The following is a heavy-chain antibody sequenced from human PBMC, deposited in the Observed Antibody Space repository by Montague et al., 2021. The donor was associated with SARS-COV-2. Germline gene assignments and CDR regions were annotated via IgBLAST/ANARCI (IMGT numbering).Heavy chain of an antibody. D-gene: IGHD3-16*01. CDR1: GGSITNDD. CDR3: ARYYERSLDV. CDR2: IFKNGDI. V-gene: IGHV4-59*08. J-gene: IGHJ6*02. Sequence: SETLSLTCTVSGGSITNDDWSWIRQPPGKGLEWIVNIFKNGDIDXXPSLRSRVIISVGTSKSQFSLKVTSVTAADTAAYYCARYYERSLDVWGQGTTVTVSS.